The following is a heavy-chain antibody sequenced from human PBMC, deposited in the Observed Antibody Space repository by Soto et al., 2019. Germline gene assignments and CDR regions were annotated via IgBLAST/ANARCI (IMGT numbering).Heavy chain of an antibody. Sequence: QVQIVQSGAEEKKPGASVKVSCKVSGYTFTSYAMHWVRQAPGQRLELMGWINAGNGNTKYSQKFQGRFTITRDTAAITDYTELSSLRSEDTAVYYCARDVAAPDYWGQGTLVTVSS. V-gene: IGHV1-3*05. J-gene: IGHJ4*02. D-gene: IGHD6-13*01. CDR1: GYTFTSYA. CDR2: INAGNGNT. CDR3: ARDVAAPDY.